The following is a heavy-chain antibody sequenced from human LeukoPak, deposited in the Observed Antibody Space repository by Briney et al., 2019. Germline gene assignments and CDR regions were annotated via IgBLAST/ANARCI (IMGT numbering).Heavy chain of an antibody. CDR1: GGSISSYY. CDR3: ARENSGGYREFDY. J-gene: IGHJ4*02. V-gene: IGHV4-4*07. Sequence: SETLSLTCTVSGGSISSYYWSWIRQPAGKGLEWIGRIYTSGSTNYNASLKSRVSMSVDTSKNQFSLKLSSVTAADTAVFYCARENSGGYREFDYWGQGTLVTVSS. CDR2: IYTSGST. D-gene: IGHD1-26*01.